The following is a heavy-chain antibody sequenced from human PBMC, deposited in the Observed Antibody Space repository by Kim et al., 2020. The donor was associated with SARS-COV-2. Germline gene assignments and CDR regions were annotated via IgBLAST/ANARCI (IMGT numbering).Heavy chain of an antibody. CDR3: TRVYCAGDCYPHFDY. CDR1: GFTFGDYG. CDR2: IRSKAYGGTT. D-gene: IGHD2-21*02. V-gene: IGHV3-49*03. J-gene: IGHJ4*02. Sequence: GGSLRLSCITSGFTFGDYGWSWFRQAPGKGLEWVGFIRSKAYGGTTEYAASMKGRFTISRDDSKSIAYLQMNSLKTEDTAVYYCTRVYCAGDCYPHFDYWGQGTLVTVSA.